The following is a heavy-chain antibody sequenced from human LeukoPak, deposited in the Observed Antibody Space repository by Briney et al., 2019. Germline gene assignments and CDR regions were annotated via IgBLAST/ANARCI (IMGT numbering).Heavy chain of an antibody. V-gene: IGHV1-69*13. CDR1: GGTFSSYA. D-gene: IGHD3-22*01. CDR3: ARQGMIVGNSDLAWFDP. J-gene: IGHJ5*02. CDR2: IIPIFGTA. Sequence: ASVKVSCKASGGTFSSYAISWVRQAPGQGLEWMGGIIPIFGTANYAQKFQGGVTITADESTSTASMELSSLRSEDTAVYYCARQGMIVGNSDLAWFDPWGQGTLVTVSS.